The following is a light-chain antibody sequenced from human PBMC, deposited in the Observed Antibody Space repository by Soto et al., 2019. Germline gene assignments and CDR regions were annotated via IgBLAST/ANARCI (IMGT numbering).Light chain of an antibody. J-gene: IGLJ2*01. V-gene: IGLV2-8*01. CDR3: SSYAGNNNLV. CDR1: SSDVGGYNY. CDR2: EVS. Sequence: QSALTQPPSASGSPGQSVTISCTGTSSDVGGYNYVSWYQQHPGKAPKLMIYEVSKWSSGVPDRFSGSKSGNTASLTVSGLQAEDEANYYCSSYAGNNNLVFGGGTKVTVL.